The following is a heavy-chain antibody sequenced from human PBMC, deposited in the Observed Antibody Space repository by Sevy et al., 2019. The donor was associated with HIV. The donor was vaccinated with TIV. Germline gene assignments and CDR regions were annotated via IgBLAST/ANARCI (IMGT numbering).Heavy chain of an antibody. D-gene: IGHD3-16*02. CDR2: LPYDGSKE. CDR1: GFRFSSYG. V-gene: IGHV3-30*02. Sequence: GGSLRLSCAASGFRFSSYGMNWVRQAPGKGLEWVAFLPYDGSKEDYAASVRGRFTISRENSKNTLYLQRNSLGAEDTAVYYCTKDMVTFGGIIANSPGGFDIWGQGTMVTVSS. CDR3: TKDMVTFGGIIANSPGGFDI. J-gene: IGHJ3*02.